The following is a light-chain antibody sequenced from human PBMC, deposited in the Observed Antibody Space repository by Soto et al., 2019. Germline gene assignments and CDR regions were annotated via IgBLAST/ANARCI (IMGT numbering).Light chain of an antibody. CDR1: QSISTW. CDR3: QQYTEWPPWT. V-gene: IGKV1-5*01. J-gene: IGKJ1*01. CDR2: DAS. Sequence: DIQLTQSPSFLSASLGDRVTITCRASQSISTWLAWYQQKIGKAPKLLIYDASTLESGVPSRFSGSGSGTEFTLTISSLQSEDFAIYYCQQYTEWPPWTFGQGTKVDI.